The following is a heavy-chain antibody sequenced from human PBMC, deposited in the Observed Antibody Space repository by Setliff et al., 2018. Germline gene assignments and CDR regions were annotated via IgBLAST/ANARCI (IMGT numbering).Heavy chain of an antibody. J-gene: IGHJ6*03. CDR1: GFTFSSFT. CDR3: ASPDGRTRYCSGYYPYYHYYYMEV. Sequence: GGSLRLSCAASGFTFSSFTMNWVRQAPGKGLEWVASISYGSSYIYYADSVKGRFSISRDNAKNSLYLQMNSLKAADTAMYYCASPDGRTRYCSGYYPYYHYYYMEVWGKGTTVTVSS. CDR2: ISYGSSYI. V-gene: IGHV3-21*01. D-gene: IGHD2-15*01.